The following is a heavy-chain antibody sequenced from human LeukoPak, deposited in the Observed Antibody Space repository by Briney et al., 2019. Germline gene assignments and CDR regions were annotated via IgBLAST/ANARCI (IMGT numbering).Heavy chain of an antibody. D-gene: IGHD2-15*01. CDR1: GFTFSSYS. Sequence: PGGSLRLSCAASGFTFSSYSMNWVRQAPGKGLEWVSSISSSSSYIYYADSVKGRFTISRDNAKNSLYLQMNSLRAEDTAVYYCARAVVVVAATPYWFDPWGQGTLVTVSS. CDR3: ARAVVVVAATPYWFDP. J-gene: IGHJ5*02. CDR2: ISSSSSYI. V-gene: IGHV3-21*04.